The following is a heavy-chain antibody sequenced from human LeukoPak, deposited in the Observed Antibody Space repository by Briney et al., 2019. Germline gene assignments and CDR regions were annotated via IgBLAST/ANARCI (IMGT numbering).Heavy chain of an antibody. CDR2: ISSSSSYI. Sequence: GGSLRLSCAASGFTFSSYIMNWVRQAPGKGLEWVSSISSSSSYIYYADSVKGRFTISRDNAKNSLYLQMNSLRAEDTAVYYCARDPYSSSWYYFDYWGQGTLVTVSS. V-gene: IGHV3-21*01. CDR3: ARDPYSSSWYYFDY. D-gene: IGHD6-13*01. CDR1: GFTFSSYI. J-gene: IGHJ4*02.